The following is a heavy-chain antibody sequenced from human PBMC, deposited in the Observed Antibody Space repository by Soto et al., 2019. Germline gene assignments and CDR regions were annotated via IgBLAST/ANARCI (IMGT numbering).Heavy chain of an antibody. CDR1: GFTFSSYA. Sequence: QVQLVESGGGVVQPGRSLRLSCAASGFTFSSYAMHWVRQAPGKGLEWVAVISYDGSNKYYADSVKGRFTISRDNSKNTLYLQMNSLRAEDTAVYYCASSQSPTTVTDYWGQGTLVTVSS. CDR2: ISYDGSNK. D-gene: IGHD4-17*01. J-gene: IGHJ4*02. V-gene: IGHV3-30-3*01. CDR3: ASSQSPTTVTDY.